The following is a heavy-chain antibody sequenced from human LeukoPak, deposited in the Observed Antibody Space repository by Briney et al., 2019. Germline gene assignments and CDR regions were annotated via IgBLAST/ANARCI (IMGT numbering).Heavy chain of an antibody. CDR3: IRAQPRSNLDY. D-gene: IGHD6-13*01. CDR1: GFTFSGYD. CDR2: IGAAGDT. V-gene: IGHV3-13*01. J-gene: IGHJ4*02. Sequence: GGSLRLSCAASGFTFSGYDMHWVRQAAGKGLEWVSTIGAAGDTYYLDSVKGRFTISRETAKNSSYLQLNSLQAGDTAVYYCIRAQPRSNLDYWGQGTLVTVSS.